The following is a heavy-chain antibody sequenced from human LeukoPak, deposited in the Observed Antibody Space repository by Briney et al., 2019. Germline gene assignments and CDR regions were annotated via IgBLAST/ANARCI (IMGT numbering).Heavy chain of an antibody. CDR3: AKWNHVGTAARRSYYFDY. CDR2: IWYDGSNK. CDR1: GFTFSSYG. V-gene: IGHV3-30*02. J-gene: IGHJ4*02. D-gene: IGHD6-6*01. Sequence: PGGSLRLSCAASGFTFSSYGMHWVRQAPGKGLEWVAVIWYDGSNKYYADSVKGRFTISRDNSKNTLYLQMNSLRAEDTAVYYCAKWNHVGTAARRSYYFDYWGQGTLVTVSS.